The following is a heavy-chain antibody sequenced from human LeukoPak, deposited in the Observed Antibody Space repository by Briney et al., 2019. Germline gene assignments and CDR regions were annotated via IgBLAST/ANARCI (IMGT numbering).Heavy chain of an antibody. Sequence: GGSLRLSCAASGFTFTTYWMHWVRQAPGKGLVWVSGINRDGSTPIYADSVKGRFTISRDNANNTLYLQMNSLRAEDTAVYYCARDFHTGHYWGQGTLVTVSS. D-gene: IGHD4-17*01. CDR3: ARDFHTGHY. CDR2: INRDGSTP. J-gene: IGHJ4*02. V-gene: IGHV3-74*01. CDR1: GFTFTTYW.